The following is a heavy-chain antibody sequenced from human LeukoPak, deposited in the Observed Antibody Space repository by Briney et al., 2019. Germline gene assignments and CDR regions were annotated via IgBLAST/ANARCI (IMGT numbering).Heavy chain of an antibody. D-gene: IGHD3-10*01. CDR3: VKGGGTMVRGVIILYY. Sequence: GGSLRLSCSASGFTFSSYAMHWVRQAPGKGLEYVSAISSNGGSTYYADSVKGRFTISRGNSKNTLYLQMSSLRAEDTAVYYCVKGGGTMVRGVIILYYWGQGTLVTVSS. J-gene: IGHJ4*02. V-gene: IGHV3-64D*06. CDR1: GFTFSSYA. CDR2: ISSNGGST.